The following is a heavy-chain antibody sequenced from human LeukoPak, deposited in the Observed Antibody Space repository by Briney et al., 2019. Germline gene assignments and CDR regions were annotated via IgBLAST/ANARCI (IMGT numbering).Heavy chain of an antibody. Sequence: ASVKVSCKASGYTFTSYDINWVRQATGQGPEWMGWMNPNSGNTGYAQKFQGRVTITRNTAISTAYMELSSLRPEDTAVYYCAREGCSGGSCYSDYYYYYMDVWGKGTTVTISS. V-gene: IGHV1-8*01. D-gene: IGHD2-15*01. CDR3: AREGCSGGSCYSDYYYYYMDV. CDR2: MNPNSGNT. CDR1: GYTFTSYD. J-gene: IGHJ6*03.